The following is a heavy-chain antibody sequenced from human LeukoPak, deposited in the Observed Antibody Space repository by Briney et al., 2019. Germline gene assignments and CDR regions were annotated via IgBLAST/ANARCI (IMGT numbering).Heavy chain of an antibody. V-gene: IGHV3-23*01. J-gene: IGHJ4*02. CDR3: AKDLLLWFGELLSGGTGDY. CDR2: ISGSGGST. D-gene: IGHD3-10*01. Sequence: GGSLRLSCAASGFTFSSYAMSWVRQAPGKGLEWVSAISGSGGSTYYADSVKGRFTISRDNSKNTLYLQMNSLRADDTAVYYCAKDLLLWFGELLSGGTGDYWGQGTLVTVSS. CDR1: GFTFSSYA.